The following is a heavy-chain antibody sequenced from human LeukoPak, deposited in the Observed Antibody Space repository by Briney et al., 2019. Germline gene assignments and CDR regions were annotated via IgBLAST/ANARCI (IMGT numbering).Heavy chain of an antibody. V-gene: IGHV3-7*03. D-gene: IGHD5-12*01. Sequence: GGSLRLSCAASGFTFSSYWMSWVRQAPGKGLEWVANIKQDGSEKYYVDSVKGRFTISRDNAKNSLYLQMNSLRAEDTALYYCAKDIERKSGYSGYVPDYWGQGTLVTVSS. CDR3: AKDIERKSGYSGYVPDY. CDR2: IKQDGSEK. J-gene: IGHJ4*02. CDR1: GFTFSSYW.